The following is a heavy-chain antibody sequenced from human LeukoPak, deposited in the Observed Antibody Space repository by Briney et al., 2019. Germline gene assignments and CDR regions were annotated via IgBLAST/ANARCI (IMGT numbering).Heavy chain of an antibody. J-gene: IGHJ4*02. CDR3: ARTQAILEWLSN. D-gene: IGHD3-3*01. V-gene: IGHV1-18*01. CDR2: ISAYNGNT. CDR1: GYTFTSYG. Sequence: ASVKVSCKASGYTFTSYGISWVRQAPGQGLEWMGWISAYNGNTNYAPKLQGRVTMTTDTSTSTAYMELRSLRSDDTAVYYCARTQAILEWLSNWGQGTLVTVSS.